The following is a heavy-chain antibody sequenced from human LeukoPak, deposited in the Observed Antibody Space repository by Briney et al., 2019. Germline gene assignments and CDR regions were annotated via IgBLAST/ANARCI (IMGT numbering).Heavy chain of an antibody. Sequence: PGGSLRLSCAASGFTFSSYSMNWVRQAPGKGLEWVSYITSSGSTKYYADSVKGRFTISRDNAKNSLYLQMNSLRAEDTAVYYCARPRQGAIYYYYYMDVWGKGTTVTVSS. J-gene: IGHJ6*03. CDR2: ITSSGSTK. V-gene: IGHV3-48*04. CDR3: ARPRQGAIYYYYYMDV. CDR1: GFTFSSYS.